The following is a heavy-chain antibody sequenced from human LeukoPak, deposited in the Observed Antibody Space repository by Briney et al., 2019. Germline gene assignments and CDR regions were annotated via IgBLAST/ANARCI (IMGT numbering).Heavy chain of an antibody. Sequence: GASVKVSCKASGYTFTSYDINWVRQATGQGLEWMGWMNPNSGNTGYARKFQGRVTMTSKTSIRTAYMELSSLRSEDTAVYYCARESITGTTLDYWGQGTLVTVSS. CDR1: GYTFTSYD. D-gene: IGHD1-20*01. V-gene: IGHV1-8*01. CDR3: ARESITGTTLDY. CDR2: MNPNSGNT. J-gene: IGHJ4*02.